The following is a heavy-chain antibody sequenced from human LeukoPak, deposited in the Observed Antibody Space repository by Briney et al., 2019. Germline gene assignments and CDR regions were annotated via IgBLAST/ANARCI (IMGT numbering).Heavy chain of an antibody. CDR2: ISTYNGYT. CDR1: GYTFTSYG. CDR3: AKESSLNH. V-gene: IGHV1-18*01. Sequence: ASVKVSCKASGYTFTSYGFSGVRQAPGQGLEWMGWISTYNGYTNYAQKLQGRVTMTTDTSTNTAYMELRSLRSDDTAVYYCAKESSLNHWGQGTLVTVSS. J-gene: IGHJ4*02. D-gene: IGHD2-8*01.